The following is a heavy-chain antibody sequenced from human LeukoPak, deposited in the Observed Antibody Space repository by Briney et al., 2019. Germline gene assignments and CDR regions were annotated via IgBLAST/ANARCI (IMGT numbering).Heavy chain of an antibody. D-gene: IGHD3-10*01. CDR2: INHSGST. CDR1: GGSISSSSYY. J-gene: IGHJ6*03. Sequence: SETLSLTCTVSGGSISSSSYYWSWIRQPPGKGLEWIGEINHSGSTNYNPSLKSRVTISVDTSKNQFSLKLSSVTAADTAVYYCARGLGTYYYGSGRYTYYYMDVWGKGTTVTVSS. V-gene: IGHV4-39*07. CDR3: ARGLGTYYYGSGRYTYYYMDV.